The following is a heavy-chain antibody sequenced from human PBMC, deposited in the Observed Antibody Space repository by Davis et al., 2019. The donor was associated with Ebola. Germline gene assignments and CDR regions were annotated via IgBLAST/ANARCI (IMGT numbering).Heavy chain of an antibody. CDR3: ARQESLYGWSDY. J-gene: IGHJ4*02. Sequence: KVSCKGSGYYFTSYWIAWVRQTPGKGLEWMGIIYAGDSDSRYSPSFEGQVTISVGRSITTTYLQWRSLRASDTAIYYCARQESLYGWSDYWGQGTLVTVSS. D-gene: IGHD6-19*01. V-gene: IGHV5-51*01. CDR2: IYAGDSDS. CDR1: GYYFTSYW.